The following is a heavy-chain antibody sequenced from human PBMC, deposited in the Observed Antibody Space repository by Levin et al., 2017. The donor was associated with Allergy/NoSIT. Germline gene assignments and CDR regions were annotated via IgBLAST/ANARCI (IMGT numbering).Heavy chain of an antibody. V-gene: IGHV3-48*03. CDR3: ARQLGNFWSGYNYFDY. CDR2: ISSSGSTI. Sequence: GGSLRLSCAASGYTFSSYEMNWVRQAPGKGLEWVSYISSSGSTIYYADSVKGRFTISRDNAKNSLYLQMNSLRAEDTAVYYCARQLGNFWSGYNYFDYWGQGTLVTVSS. D-gene: IGHD3-3*01. CDR1: GYTFSSYE. J-gene: IGHJ4*02.